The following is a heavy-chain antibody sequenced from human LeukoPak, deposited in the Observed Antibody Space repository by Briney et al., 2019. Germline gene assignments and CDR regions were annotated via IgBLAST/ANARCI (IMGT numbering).Heavy chain of an antibody. CDR2: ISSASSTL. CDR3: ARDPYYSNHFDF. CDR1: GFTFSDYS. J-gene: IGHJ4*02. D-gene: IGHD4-11*01. Sequence: PGGSLRLSCGASGFTFSDYSMNWVRQAPGSGLEWGAYISSASSTLKYADSVKGRFTISRDNAKNSVYLQMNSLRVEDTAVYYCARDPYYSNHFDFLGQGTLVTVSS. V-gene: IGHV3-48*01.